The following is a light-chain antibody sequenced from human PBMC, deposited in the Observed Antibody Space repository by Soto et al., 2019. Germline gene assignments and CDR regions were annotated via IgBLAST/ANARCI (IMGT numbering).Light chain of an antibody. CDR2: GAS. CDR1: QSVSSSY. CDR3: KQYNNWPIT. Sequence: EIVLTQSPGTLSLSPGERATLSCRASQSVSSSYLAWYQQKPGQAPRLLIYGASSRATGIPDRFSGSGSGTDFTLTIRSLQSEDFVVYYCKQYNNWPITFGQGTRLEIK. V-gene: IGKV3-20*01. J-gene: IGKJ5*01.